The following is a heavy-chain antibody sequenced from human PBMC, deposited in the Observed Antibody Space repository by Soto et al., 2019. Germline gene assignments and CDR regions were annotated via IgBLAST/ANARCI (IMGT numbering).Heavy chain of an antibody. CDR3: AWDYCSGGTCHSSEYFQH. Sequence: EVQLLESGGRLVQPGGSLRLSCAASGFTFNIHAMSWVRQAPGKGLQWFSTIAPGADYTNYAESVRGRFAISRDNSRNAVYLHMNTLRADDTAVYYCAWDYCSGGTCHSSEYFQHWGQGTLVTVSP. V-gene: IGHV3-23*01. CDR1: GFTFNIHA. D-gene: IGHD2-15*01. J-gene: IGHJ1*01. CDR2: IAPGADYT.